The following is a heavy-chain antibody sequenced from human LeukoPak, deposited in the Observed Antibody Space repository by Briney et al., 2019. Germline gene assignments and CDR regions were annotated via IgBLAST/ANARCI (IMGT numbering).Heavy chain of an antibody. CDR1: GGSTSSYY. CDR3: ARTFRDGYNLFDY. CDR2: IYYSGST. D-gene: IGHD5-24*01. Sequence: SETLSLTCTVSGGSTSSYYWSWIRQPPGKGLEWIGYIYYSGSTNYNPSLKSRVTISVDTSKNQFSLKLSSVTAADTAVYYCARTFRDGYNLFDYWGQGTLVTVSS. V-gene: IGHV4-59*01. J-gene: IGHJ4*02.